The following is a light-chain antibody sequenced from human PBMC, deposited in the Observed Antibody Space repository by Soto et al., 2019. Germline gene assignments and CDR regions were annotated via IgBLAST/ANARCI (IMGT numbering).Light chain of an antibody. CDR1: SSDVGGYNY. CDR2: EVS. J-gene: IGLJ1*01. V-gene: IGLV2-14*01. Sequence: QSALTQPASVSGSDGQSITISCTGTSSDVGGYNYVSWYQQRPGKAPKLMIFEVSNRPSWVSNRFSGSKSDNTASLTISGLQCDDEADYYCSSYTGNTPFFVFGTGTKLTVL. CDR3: SSYTGNTPFFV.